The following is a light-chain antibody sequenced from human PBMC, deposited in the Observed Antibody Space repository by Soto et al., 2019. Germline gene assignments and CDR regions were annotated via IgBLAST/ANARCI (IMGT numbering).Light chain of an antibody. V-gene: IGKV3D-15*01. CDR2: GSS. Sequence: EIVMTQSPGTLSVSPGERATLSCRASQSVSSNLAWYQQKPAQAPRLLIYGSSTRATGIPARFSGSGSGTEFTLTISSLQSEDFAVYYCQQYYRWPRWTFGPGTKVEI. J-gene: IGKJ1*01. CDR3: QQYYRWPRWT. CDR1: QSVSSN.